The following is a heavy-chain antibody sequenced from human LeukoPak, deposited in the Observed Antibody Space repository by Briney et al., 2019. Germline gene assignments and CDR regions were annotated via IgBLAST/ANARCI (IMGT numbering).Heavy chain of an antibody. J-gene: IGHJ4*02. CDR3: ARGIGVYSVDIVATSNFDY. CDR2: IYYSGST. D-gene: IGHD5-12*01. CDR1: GGSISSYY. V-gene: IGHV4-59*01. Sequence: SETLFLTCTVSGGSISSYYWSWIRQPPGKGLEWIGYIYYSGSTNYNPSLKSRVTISVDTSKNQFSLKLSSVTAADTAVYYCARGIGVYSVDIVATSNFDYWGQGTLVTVSS.